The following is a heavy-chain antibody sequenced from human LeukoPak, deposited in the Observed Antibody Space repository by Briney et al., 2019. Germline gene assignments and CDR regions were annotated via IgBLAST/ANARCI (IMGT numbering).Heavy chain of an antibody. CDR2: IYSSGST. D-gene: IGHD6-6*01. V-gene: IGHV4-4*07. CDR1: GDSISSYY. Sequence: SETLSLTCTVSGDSISSYYWSWIRQPAGKGLEWIGHIYSSGSTNYNPSLKNRVTMSVDTSKNQFSLKVSSVTAADTAVYYCAREYSSSGDYWGQGTLVTVSS. CDR3: AREYSSSGDY. J-gene: IGHJ4*02.